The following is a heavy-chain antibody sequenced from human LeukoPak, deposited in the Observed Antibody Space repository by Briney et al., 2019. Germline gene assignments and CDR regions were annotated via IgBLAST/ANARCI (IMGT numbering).Heavy chain of an antibody. CDR3: ARDPYGSSGYYFDY. CDR2: INPNSGGT. J-gene: IGHJ4*02. CDR1: GYTFTGYY. Sequence: ASVKVSCKASGYTFTGYYMHWVRQAPGQGLEWMGWINPNSGGTNYAQKFQGRVTMTRDTSISTAYMELSRLRSDDTAVYYCARDPYGSSGYYFDYWGQGTLVTVSS. D-gene: IGHD3-22*01. V-gene: IGHV1-2*02.